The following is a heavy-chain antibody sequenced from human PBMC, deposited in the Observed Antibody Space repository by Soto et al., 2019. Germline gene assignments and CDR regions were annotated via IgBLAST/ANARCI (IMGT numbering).Heavy chain of an antibody. CDR2: IYWDDDK. D-gene: IGHD3-3*01. CDR1: GFSLSTSGVG. Sequence: QITLKESGPTLVKPTQTLTLTCTFSGFSLSTSGVGVGWIRQSPGKALEWLALIYWDDDKRESPALKSRLTFPKDNSKNQVVLAMTNLDPVDTATYYCAHASITIFGVVIVDPWGQGTLVTVSS. J-gene: IGHJ5*02. V-gene: IGHV2-5*02. CDR3: AHASITIFGVVIVDP.